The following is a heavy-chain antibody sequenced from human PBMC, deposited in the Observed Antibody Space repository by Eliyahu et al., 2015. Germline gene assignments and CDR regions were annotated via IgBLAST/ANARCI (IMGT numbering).Heavy chain of an antibody. CDR2: INNSGST. CDR3: ARKGRHCSSTICYYAMDV. J-gene: IGHJ6*02. V-gene: IGHV4-34*01. D-gene: IGHD2-2*01. Sequence: QVQLQQWGAGLLKPSETLSLTCAVYGGSFSGYYWSWIRQPPGKGLEWIGEINNSGSTNYNPSLKSRVTISVDTSKNQFSLKLSSVTAADTAVYYCARKGRHCSSTICYYAMDVWGQGTTVTVSS. CDR1: GGSFSGYY.